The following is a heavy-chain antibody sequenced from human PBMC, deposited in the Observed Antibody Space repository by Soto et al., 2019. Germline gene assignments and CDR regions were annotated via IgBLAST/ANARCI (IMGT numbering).Heavy chain of an antibody. V-gene: IGHV4-59*01. Sequence: QVQLQESGPGLVKASETLSLTCTVSGGSISSNYWTWIRQPPGKGLEWIGYVYNSGSTNYNPSLKSRVIIAEHTSKSQFSLKVKSMAAADTAVYYCARYRREAVAGYTLDNLGQGILVTVSS. D-gene: IGHD6-13*01. J-gene: IGHJ4*02. CDR1: GGSISSNY. CDR2: VYNSGST. CDR3: ARYRREAVAGYTLDN.